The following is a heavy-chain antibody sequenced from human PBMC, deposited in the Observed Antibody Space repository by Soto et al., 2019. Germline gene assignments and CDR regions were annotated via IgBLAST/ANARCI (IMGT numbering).Heavy chain of an antibody. Sequence: QVQLVQSGAEVKKPGSSVKVSCKASGGTFSSYAISWVRQAPGQGLEWMGGIIPIFGTANYAQKFQGRVTITADKSTSTAYIELSSLRSEDTAVYYCARDPGAVADPYYYYGMDVWGQGTTVTVSS. D-gene: IGHD6-19*01. J-gene: IGHJ6*02. CDR3: ARDPGAVADPYYYYGMDV. V-gene: IGHV1-69*06. CDR1: GGTFSSYA. CDR2: IIPIFGTA.